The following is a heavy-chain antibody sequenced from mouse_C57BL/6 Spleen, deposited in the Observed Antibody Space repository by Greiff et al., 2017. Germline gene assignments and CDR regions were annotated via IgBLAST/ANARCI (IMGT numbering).Heavy chain of an antibody. D-gene: IGHD1-1*01. J-gene: IGHJ4*01. V-gene: IGHV1-22*01. CDR2: INPNNGGT. CDR3: ARFITTVVEDAMDY. Sequence: EVQLQQSGPELVKPGASVKMSCKASGYTFTDYNMHWVKQSHGKSLEWIGYINPNNGGTSYNQKFKGKATLTVNQSSSKAYMELRSLTSEDSAVYYCARFITTVVEDAMDYWGQGTSVTVSS. CDR1: GYTFTDYN.